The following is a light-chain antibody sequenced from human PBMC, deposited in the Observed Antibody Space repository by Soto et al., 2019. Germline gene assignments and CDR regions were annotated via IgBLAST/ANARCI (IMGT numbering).Light chain of an antibody. CDR1: SSNIGAGYD. J-gene: IGLJ2*01. CDR3: LSFDSSLSVV. CDR2: GNT. V-gene: IGLV1-40*01. Sequence: QSVLTQPPSVSGAPGQRVTISGTGSSSNIGAGYDVHWCQQLPGRAPKLLIYGNTNRPSGVPDRFSGSKSGTSASLAITGLQAEDEADYYCLSFDSSLSVVFGGGTKVTVL.